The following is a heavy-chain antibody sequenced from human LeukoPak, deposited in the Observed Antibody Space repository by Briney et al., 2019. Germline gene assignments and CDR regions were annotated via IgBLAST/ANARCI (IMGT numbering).Heavy chain of an antibody. CDR1: GFTFSSYG. V-gene: IGHV3-33*06. CDR2: IWYDGSNK. Sequence: GGSLRLSCAASGFTFSSYGMHWVRQAPGKGLEWVAVIWYDGSNKYYADSVKGRFTISRDNSKNTLFLQMNSLRVEDTAIYYCAKDAAGPEYWGQGTRVTVSS. J-gene: IGHJ4*02. D-gene: IGHD6-13*01. CDR3: AKDAAGPEY.